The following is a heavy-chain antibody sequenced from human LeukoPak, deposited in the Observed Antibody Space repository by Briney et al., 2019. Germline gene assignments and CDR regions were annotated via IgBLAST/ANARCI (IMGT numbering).Heavy chain of an antibody. CDR1: GGSISSYY. CDR2: IYYSGST. CDR3: ARAKDSSGYYSLYYFDN. D-gene: IGHD3-22*01. V-gene: IGHV4-59*01. J-gene: IGHJ4*02. Sequence: SETLSLTCTVSGGSISSYYWSWIRQPPGKGLEWIGYIYYSGSTNYNPSLKSRVTISVDTSKNQFSLKLSSVTAADTAVYYCARAKDSSGYYSLYYFDNWGQGTLVTVSS.